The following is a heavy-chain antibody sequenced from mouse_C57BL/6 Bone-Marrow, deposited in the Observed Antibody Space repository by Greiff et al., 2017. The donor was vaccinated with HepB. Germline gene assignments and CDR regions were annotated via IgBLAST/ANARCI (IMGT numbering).Heavy chain of an antibody. Sequence: QVQLKESGPGLVQPSQCLSITCAVSGFSFTSYGVHWVRQSPGQGLEWLGVIWSGGSTAYNAAFISRLSISKDNSKSHVFFKMNSLQADDAAIYYCASPLYGSSWFAYWGQGTLVTVSA. V-gene: IGHV2-2*01. CDR1: GFSFTSYG. D-gene: IGHD1-1*01. CDR2: IWSGGST. J-gene: IGHJ3*01. CDR3: ASPLYGSSWFAY.